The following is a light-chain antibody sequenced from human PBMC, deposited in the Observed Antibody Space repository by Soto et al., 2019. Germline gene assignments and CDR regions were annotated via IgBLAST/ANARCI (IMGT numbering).Light chain of an antibody. CDR2: KAS. V-gene: IGKV1-5*03. Sequence: IQLTQSPSSLSASVGNRVTITWRASQGISNFLAWYQKKPGRAPKLLIYKASVLETVAPSRFSGTGSGTEFTLTINGLQPDDFATYYCQQYSSYSPITFGQGTRLEI. CDR1: QGISNF. J-gene: IGKJ5*01. CDR3: QQYSSYSPIT.